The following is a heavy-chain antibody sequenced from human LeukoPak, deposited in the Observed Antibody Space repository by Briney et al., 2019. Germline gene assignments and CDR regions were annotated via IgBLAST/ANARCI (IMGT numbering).Heavy chain of an antibody. V-gene: IGHV1-2*02. J-gene: IGHJ4*02. CDR3: ARGLTTVTTWYYFDY. Sequence: ASVKVSCKTSGYIFTGHYIHWVRQAPGQGLEWMGWINPNSGGTNYAQKFQGRVTMTRNTSISTAYMELNRLRSDDTAMYYCARGLTTVTTWYYFDYWGQGTLVTVSS. CDR1: GYIFTGHY. D-gene: IGHD4-11*01. CDR2: INPNSGGT.